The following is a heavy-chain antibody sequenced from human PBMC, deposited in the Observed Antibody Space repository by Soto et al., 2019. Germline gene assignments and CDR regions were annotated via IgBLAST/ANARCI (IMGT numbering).Heavy chain of an antibody. D-gene: IGHD2-2*01. CDR1: GYTFTSYW. V-gene: IGHV5-51*01. CDR3: ARGLVVVLASLDY. J-gene: IGHJ4*02. CDR2: IYPGDSDT. Sequence: PGESLKISCKASGYTFTSYWVGWVRQMPGKGLEWMGIIYPGDSDTRYSPSFQGQVTISADKSISTAYLQWSSLKASDTAMYYCARGLVVVLASLDYWGQGALVTVSS.